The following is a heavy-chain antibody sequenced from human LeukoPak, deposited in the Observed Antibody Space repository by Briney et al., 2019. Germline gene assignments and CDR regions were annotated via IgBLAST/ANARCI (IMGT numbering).Heavy chain of an antibody. Sequence: SETLSLTCTVSGGSVSSYYWSWIRQPPGKGLEWIGYIYNSENTKYNSSLESRVTISVDTSKNQFFLKLSSVTAADTAVYYCARFHSGPSGWYVLWYFDLWGRGTLVTVSS. V-gene: IGHV4-4*09. J-gene: IGHJ2*01. D-gene: IGHD6-19*01. CDR2: IYNSENT. CDR1: GGSVSSYY. CDR3: ARFHSGPSGWYVLWYFDL.